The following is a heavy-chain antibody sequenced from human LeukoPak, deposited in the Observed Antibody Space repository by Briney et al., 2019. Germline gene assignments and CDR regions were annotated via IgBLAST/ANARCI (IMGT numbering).Heavy chain of an antibody. CDR1: GFTFSNAW. V-gene: IGHV3-15*01. CDR2: IKSKTDGGTT. CDR3: SQGSGQYFDY. D-gene: IGHD2-15*01. Sequence: GGSLRLSCAASGFTFSNAWMSWVRQAPGKGLEWVGRIKSKTDGGTTDYAAPVKGRFTISRDDSKNTLYLQMNSLTSEDTGVYYCSQGSGQYFDYWGQGTLVTVSS. J-gene: IGHJ4*02.